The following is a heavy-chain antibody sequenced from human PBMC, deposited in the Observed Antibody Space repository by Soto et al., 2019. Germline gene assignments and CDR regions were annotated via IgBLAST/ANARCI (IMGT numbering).Heavy chain of an antibody. Sequence: QVQLQESGPGLVKPSETLSLTCTVSGGSISSYYWSWIRQPAGKGLEWIGRIYTSGSTNYDPSLKSRVTMSVDRSKNQFSLKLSSVTAADTVVYYCARGSYYDVSGIWFDTWGQGTLVTVSS. CDR1: GGSISSYY. V-gene: IGHV4-4*07. CDR3: ARGSYYDVSGIWFDT. J-gene: IGHJ5*02. CDR2: IYTSGST. D-gene: IGHD3-22*01.